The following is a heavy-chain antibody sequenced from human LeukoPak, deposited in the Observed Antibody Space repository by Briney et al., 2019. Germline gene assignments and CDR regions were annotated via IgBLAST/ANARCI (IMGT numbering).Heavy chain of an antibody. CDR3: AKGSLGDYYDSSGYYTYFQH. V-gene: IGHV3-9*01. Sequence: PGRSLRLSCAASGFTFDDYAMHWVRQAPGKGLEWVSGISWNSGSIGYADSVKGRFTISRDNAKNSPYLQMNSLRAEDTALYYCAKGSLGDYYDSSGYYTYFQHWGQGTLVTVSS. D-gene: IGHD3-22*01. J-gene: IGHJ1*01. CDR1: GFTFDDYA. CDR2: ISWNSGSI.